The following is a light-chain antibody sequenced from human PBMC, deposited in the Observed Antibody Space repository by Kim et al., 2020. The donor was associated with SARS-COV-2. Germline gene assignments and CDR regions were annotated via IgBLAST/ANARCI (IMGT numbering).Light chain of an antibody. V-gene: IGLV2-11*01. CDR3: CSYSGSYSWV. CDR2: DVN. CDR1: SSDVGGYDY. J-gene: IGLJ3*02. Sequence: QSALTQPRSVSGSLGKSVTISCAGTSSDVGGYDYVSWYQQHPGKVPKLLIFDVNRRASGIPDRFSGSKSGNTASLTISGLQAEDETDYYCCSYSGSYSWVFGGGTLLTVL.